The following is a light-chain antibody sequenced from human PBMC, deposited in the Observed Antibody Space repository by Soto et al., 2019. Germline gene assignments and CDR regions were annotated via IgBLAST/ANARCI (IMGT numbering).Light chain of an antibody. CDR1: SSDIGAYNY. CDR3: SSSTSRNTLV. Sequence: QSALTQPASVSGSPGQSITISCSGTSSDIGAYNYVAWYQHHPGKAPKLMIYAVSDRPSGVSNRFSGSKSGNTASLTISGLQAEDEAHYYCSSSTSRNTLVFGGGTKVTVL. V-gene: IGLV2-14*01. J-gene: IGLJ3*02. CDR2: AVS.